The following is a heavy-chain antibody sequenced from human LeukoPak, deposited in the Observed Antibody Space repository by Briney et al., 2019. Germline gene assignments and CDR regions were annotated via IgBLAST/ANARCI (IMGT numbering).Heavy chain of an antibody. J-gene: IGHJ4*02. D-gene: IGHD4-17*01. CDR2: IIPIFGTA. Sequence: SVKVSCKASGYTFTCYYIHWVRQAPGQGLEGMGGIIPIFGTANYAQKFQGRVTITADESTSTAYMELSSLRSEDTAVYYCARDPVTSLNTVTRGDYWGQGTLVTVSS. CDR3: ARDPVTSLNTVTRGDY. V-gene: IGHV1-69*13. CDR1: GYTFTCYY.